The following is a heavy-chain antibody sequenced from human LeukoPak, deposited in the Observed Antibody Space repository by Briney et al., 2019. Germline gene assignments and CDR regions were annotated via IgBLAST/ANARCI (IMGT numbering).Heavy chain of an antibody. J-gene: IGHJ1*01. CDR2: ISSSSSYI. Sequence: PGGSLRLSCAASGFTFSIYSMNWVRQAPGKGLEWVSSISSSSSYIYYADSVKGRFTISRDNAKNSLYLQMNSLRAEDTAVYYCARVYGGYGDHEYFQHWGQGTLVTVSS. D-gene: IGHD4-17*01. V-gene: IGHV3-21*01. CDR3: ARVYGGYGDHEYFQH. CDR1: GFTFSIYS.